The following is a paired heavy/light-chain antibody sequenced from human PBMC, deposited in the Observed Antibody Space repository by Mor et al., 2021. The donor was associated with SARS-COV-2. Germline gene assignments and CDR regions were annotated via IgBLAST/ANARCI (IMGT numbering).Light chain of an antibody. V-gene: IGKV1-6*02. Sequence: AIQMTQSPSSLSASIGDRVTITCRASQDIRYELGWYQQQPGKAPKLLIYAASNLQSGVPSRFSGSGSGTDFTLTISSLQPEDFATYYCLQDHSYPRTFGQGTKVEIK. J-gene: IGKJ1*01. CDR2: AAS. CDR1: QDIRYE. CDR3: LQDHSYPRT.
Heavy chain of an antibody. D-gene: IGHD2-8*02. CDR2: IRKDGTQI. CDR1: EFAFSTYW. CDR3: ARDSNPSMTGGMYFDAFDM. J-gene: IGHJ3*02. Sequence: EVQLVESGGGLVQPGGSLRLSCVASEFAFSTYWMTWVRQAPGKGLEWVANIRKDGTQIHYVDSVEGRFTISRDNAKNSLYLQMNSLRVEDTAVYYCARDSNPSMTGGMYFDAFDMWGHGTMVTVSS. V-gene: IGHV3-7*03.